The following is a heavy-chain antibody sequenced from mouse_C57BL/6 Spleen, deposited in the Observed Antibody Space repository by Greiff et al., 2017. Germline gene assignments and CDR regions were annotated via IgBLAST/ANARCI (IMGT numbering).Heavy chain of an antibody. CDR1: GYAFSSYW. J-gene: IGHJ3*01. CDR3: ARGHYGNFEEFAY. CDR2: IYPGDGDT. V-gene: IGHV1-80*01. Sequence: VQLQQSGAELVKPGASVKISCKASGYAFSSYWMNWVKQRPGKGLVWIGQIYPGDGDTNYNVKFKGKATLTVDKSSSTAYMQLSSLTSEDSAVYYCARGHYGNFEEFAYRGQGTLVTVSA. D-gene: IGHD2-1*01.